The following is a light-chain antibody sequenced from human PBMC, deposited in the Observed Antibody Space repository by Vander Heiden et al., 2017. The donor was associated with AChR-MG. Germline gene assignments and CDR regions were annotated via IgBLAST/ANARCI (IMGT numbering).Light chain of an antibody. Sequence: EIVMTQSPATLSVSPGERATLSCRASQSLSSSQLAWYQQRPGQAPRLLIYGASTRATGIPARFSGSGSGTEFTLTISSLQSEDFAVYYCQQYHNWPRTFGQGTKVEIK. CDR1: QSLSSS. J-gene: IGKJ1*01. CDR3: QQYHNWPRT. V-gene: IGKV3-15*01. CDR2: GAS.